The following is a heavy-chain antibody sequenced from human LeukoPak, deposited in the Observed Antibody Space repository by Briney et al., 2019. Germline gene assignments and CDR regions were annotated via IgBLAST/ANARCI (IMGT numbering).Heavy chain of an antibody. CDR3: AREQEAIPSHDSSGYYYGSFDY. D-gene: IGHD3-22*01. CDR2: ISSGGTT. Sequence: LSGGSLRLSCAASGFTVSNNYMTWVRQAPGEELEWVSIISSGGTTYYADSVKGRFTVSRDNSKNTLSLQMNSLRAEDTAVYYCAREQEAIPSHDSSGYYYGSFDYWGQGTLVTVSS. CDR1: GFTVSNNY. J-gene: IGHJ4*02. V-gene: IGHV3-66*02.